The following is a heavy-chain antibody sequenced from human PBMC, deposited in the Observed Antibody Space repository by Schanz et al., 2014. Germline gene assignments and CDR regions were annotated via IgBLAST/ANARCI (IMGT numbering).Heavy chain of an antibody. Sequence: QVQLLESGGCLFKPGGSLRLSCAGSGFTFADYYMTWIRQAPGKGVGWISYVSSYDTTVSYAASVKGRFTISRDNAKNSVYLQMNSLRVEDTAVYYCARYGFRKFGVVYGLAVWGQGATVTVS. CDR1: GFTFADYY. CDR3: ARYGFRKFGVVYGLAV. CDR2: VSSYDTTV. D-gene: IGHD3-3*01. J-gene: IGHJ6*02. V-gene: IGHV3-11*01.